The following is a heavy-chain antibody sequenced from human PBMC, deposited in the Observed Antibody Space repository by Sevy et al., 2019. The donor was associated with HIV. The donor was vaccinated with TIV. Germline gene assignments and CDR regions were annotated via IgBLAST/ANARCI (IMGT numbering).Heavy chain of an antibody. D-gene: IGHD3-22*01. J-gene: IGHJ4*01. V-gene: IGHV3-30*18. CDR3: AKEEDGFYEDRTGDYADGPSVDY. CDR1: GFIFSGYG. Sequence: GGSLRLSCAASGFIFSGYGMHWVRQAPGRGLEWVSFISFDGNKKYYAEFVKGRFTSSKDTSKNTLCLEMNSMGAEDTAGYFCAKEEDGFYEDRTGDYADGPSVDYWGQGTLVTVSS. CDR2: ISFDGNKK.